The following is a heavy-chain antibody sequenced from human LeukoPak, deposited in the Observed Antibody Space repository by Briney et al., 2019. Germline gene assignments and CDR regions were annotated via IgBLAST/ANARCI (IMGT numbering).Heavy chain of an antibody. D-gene: IGHD3-9*01. J-gene: IGHJ4*02. CDR1: GYTFTSYY. CDR3: AREEGDILTGYREWYFDY. V-gene: IGHV1-46*01. CDR2: INPSGGST. Sequence: ASVKVSCKASGYTFTSYYMHWVRQAPGQGLEWMGIINPSGGSTSHAQKFQGRVTMTTDTSTSTVYMELSSLRSEDTAVYYCAREEGDILTGYREWYFDYWGQGTLVTVSS.